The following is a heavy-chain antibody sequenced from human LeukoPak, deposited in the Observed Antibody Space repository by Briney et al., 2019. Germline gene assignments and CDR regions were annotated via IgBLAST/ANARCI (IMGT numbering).Heavy chain of an antibody. CDR3: ARLRVVVNRGDWYFDL. D-gene: IGHD3-22*01. V-gene: IGHV1-69*13. J-gene: IGHJ2*01. Sequence: ASVKVSCKVSGGTFSSYAISWVRQAPGQGLEWMGGIIPIFGTANYAQKFQGRVTITADESTSTAYMELSSLRSEDTAVYYCARLRVVVNRGDWYFDLWGRGTLVTVSS. CDR1: GGTFSSYA. CDR2: IIPIFGTA.